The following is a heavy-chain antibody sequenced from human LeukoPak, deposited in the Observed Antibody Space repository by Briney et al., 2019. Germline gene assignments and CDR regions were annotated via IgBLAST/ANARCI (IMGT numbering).Heavy chain of an antibody. J-gene: IGHJ6*02. D-gene: IGHD3-3*01. Sequence: GASVKVSCKASGYTFTGYYMHWVRQAPGQGLEWMGWINPNSGGTNYAQKFQGRVTMTRDTSISTAYMELSRLRSDDTAVYYCARDLGYDFWSGYQRTYYGMDAWGQGTTVTVSS. CDR3: ARDLGYDFWSGYQRTYYGMDA. CDR2: INPNSGGT. CDR1: GYTFTGYY. V-gene: IGHV1-2*02.